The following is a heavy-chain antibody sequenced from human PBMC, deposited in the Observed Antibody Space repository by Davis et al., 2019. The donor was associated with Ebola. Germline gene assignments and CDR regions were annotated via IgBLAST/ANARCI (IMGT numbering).Heavy chain of an antibody. CDR2: ASHYGTTT. V-gene: IGHV3-30*04. CDR1: GFTSSTYA. CDR3: ARAVPGKEDLDY. Sequence: PGGTLSLSCAASGFTSSTYAMHWVRWTPDKGLEWVAVASHYGTTTYYEDSVTGRFTISRDNSKNTLYFQLNRLRNEDTAVYFCARAVPGKEDLDYWVQVTTFTVS. D-gene: IGHD6-19*01. J-gene: IGHJ4*02.